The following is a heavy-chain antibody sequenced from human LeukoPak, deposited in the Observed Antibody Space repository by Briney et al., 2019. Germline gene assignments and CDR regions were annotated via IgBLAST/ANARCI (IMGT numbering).Heavy chain of an antibody. D-gene: IGHD3-22*01. CDR3: ARHRTSGYNYPDAFDI. V-gene: IGHV5-51*01. CDR2: IYPTDSGT. J-gene: IGHJ3*02. CDR1: GYSFTSYW. Sequence: HGESLKISCRASGYSFTSYWIGWVRQMPGKGLEWMGNIYPTDSGTRYSPSFQGQITISVDKSINTAYLQWSSLKASDTAMYYCARHRTSGYNYPDAFDIWGQGTMVTVSS.